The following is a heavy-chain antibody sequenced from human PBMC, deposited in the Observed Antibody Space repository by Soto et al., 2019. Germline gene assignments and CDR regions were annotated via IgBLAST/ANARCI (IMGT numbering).Heavy chain of an antibody. J-gene: IGHJ4*02. CDR2: ISTYNAKK. Sequence: VQLVQSGAEVKKPGASVKVSCKASGYTFTNYGISWVRQAPGQGLAWMGWISTYNAKKNYAQKLQGRVTMTTDTSPSTAYMALRSLRSDDTAIYYCARGEDYYGSGSYYNDLDYWGQGTLVTVSS. CDR1: GYTFTNYG. V-gene: IGHV1-18*01. D-gene: IGHD3-10*01. CDR3: ARGEDYYGSGSYYNDLDY.